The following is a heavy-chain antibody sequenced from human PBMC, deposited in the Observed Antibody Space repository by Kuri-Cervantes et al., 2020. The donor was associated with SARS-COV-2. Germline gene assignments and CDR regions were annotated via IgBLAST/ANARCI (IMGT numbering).Heavy chain of an antibody. CDR2: IIPIFGTA. J-gene: IGHJ4*02. V-gene: IGHV1-69*13. CDR3: ARNLGVLAFGELLD. CDR1: GGTFSSYA. Sequence: SVKVSCKASGGTFSSYAISWVRQAPGQGLEWMGGIIPIFGTANYAQKFQGRVTITADESTSTAYMELRSLRSDDTAVYYCARNLGVLAFGELLDWGQGTLVTVSS. D-gene: IGHD3-10*01.